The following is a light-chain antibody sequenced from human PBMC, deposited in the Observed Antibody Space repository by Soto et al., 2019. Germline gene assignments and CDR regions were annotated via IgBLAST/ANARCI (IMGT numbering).Light chain of an antibody. J-gene: IGKJ2*01. V-gene: IGKV3-15*01. CDR1: QSISSN. Sequence: EIVMTQSPATLSVSAGERATLSCRASQSISSNLAWYQQKPGQAPRLLIYGASTTATGIPARFSGSGSGTEFTLTISGMQSEDSAVSYCQQYNSRPPYTFGQGTKLEIK. CDR2: GAS. CDR3: QQYNSRPPYT.